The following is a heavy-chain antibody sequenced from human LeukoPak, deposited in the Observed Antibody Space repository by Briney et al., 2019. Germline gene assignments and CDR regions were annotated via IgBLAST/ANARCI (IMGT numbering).Heavy chain of an antibody. CDR3: ARGIAAAAFDY. V-gene: IGHV3-7*01. D-gene: IGHD6-13*01. J-gene: IGHJ4*02. CDR1: GFTFTNYW. CDR2: IKQDGSDK. Sequence: PGGSLRLSCVASGFTFTNYWMSWVRQAPGKGLEWVANIKQDGSDKYYVDSVKGRFTISRDNAKNSLYLQMNSLRAEDTAVYYCARGIAAAAFDYWGQGTLVTVSS.